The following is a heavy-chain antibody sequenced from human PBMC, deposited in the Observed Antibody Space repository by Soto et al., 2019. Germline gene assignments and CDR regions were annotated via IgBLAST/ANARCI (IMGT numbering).Heavy chain of an antibody. CDR2: IIPIFGTA. CDR3: ARAIFYSSSNPLGYYFDY. D-gene: IGHD6-13*01. V-gene: IGHV1-69*06. Sequence: SVKVSCKASGGTFSSYAISWVRQAPGQGLEWMGGIIPIFGTANYAQRFQGRVTITADKSTSTAYMELSSLRSEDTAVYYCARAIFYSSSNPLGYYFDYWGQGTLVTVSS. J-gene: IGHJ4*02. CDR1: GGTFSSYA.